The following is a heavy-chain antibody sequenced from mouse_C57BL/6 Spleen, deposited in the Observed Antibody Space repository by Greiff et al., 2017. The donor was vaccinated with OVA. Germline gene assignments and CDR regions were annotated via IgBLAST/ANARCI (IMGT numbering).Heavy chain of an antibody. CDR3: TTGRVDYDYDVSYFDY. CDR2: IDPENGDT. CDR1: GFNIKDDY. Sequence: VQLQQSGAELVRPGASVKLSCTASGFNIKDDYMHWVKQRPEQGLEWIGWIDPENGDTEYASKFQGKATITADTSSNTAYLQLSSLTSEDTAVYYCTTGRVDYDYDVSYFDYWGQGTTLTVSS. J-gene: IGHJ2*01. D-gene: IGHD2-4*01. V-gene: IGHV14-4*01.